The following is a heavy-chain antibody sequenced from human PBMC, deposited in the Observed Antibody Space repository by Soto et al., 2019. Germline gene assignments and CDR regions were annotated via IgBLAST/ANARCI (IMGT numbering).Heavy chain of an antibody. D-gene: IGHD2-2*01. J-gene: IGHJ6*02. V-gene: IGHV3-21*01. Sequence: GGSLRLSCAASGFTFSSYSMNWVRQAPGEGLEWVSSISSSSSYIYYADSVKGRFTISRDNAKNSLYLQMNSLRAEDTAVYYCASLIVVVPAANQIPYYYYGMDVWGQGTTVTVSS. CDR2: ISSSSSYI. CDR1: GFTFSSYS. CDR3: ASLIVVVPAANQIPYYYYGMDV.